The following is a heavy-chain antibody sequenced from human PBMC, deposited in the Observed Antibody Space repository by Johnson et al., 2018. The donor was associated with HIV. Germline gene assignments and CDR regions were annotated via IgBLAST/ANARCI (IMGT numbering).Heavy chain of an antibody. CDR2: ISSGGSGM. CDR1: GFTFSDSY. Sequence: QVQLVESGGGLVRPGESLRLSCVASGFTFSDSYMNWIRQAPGKGLEWIAYISSGGSGMNYADSVKGRFTISRDNSKNMLFLQMNSLRAEDTAMFYCARDEMQRRYALTAFDIWGQGTMVTVSS. CDR3: ARDEMQRRYALTAFDI. J-gene: IGHJ3*02. D-gene: IGHD6-25*01. V-gene: IGHV3-11*04.